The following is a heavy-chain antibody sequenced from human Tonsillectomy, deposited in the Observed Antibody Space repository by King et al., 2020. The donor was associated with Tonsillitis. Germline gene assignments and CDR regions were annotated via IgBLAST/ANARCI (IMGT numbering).Heavy chain of an antibody. Sequence: VRLVESGGGLVQPGGSLRLSCAASEFTFSSYNMNWVRQAPGKGLEWVSYISSSSSTIYYADSVKGRFTISRDNAKNSLYLQMNSLRDEDTAVYYCARDYYDSSGYWKGGYWGQGTLVTVSS. CDR1: EFTFSSYN. CDR3: ARDYYDSSGYWKGGY. D-gene: IGHD3-22*01. CDR2: ISSSSSTI. J-gene: IGHJ4*02. V-gene: IGHV3-48*02.